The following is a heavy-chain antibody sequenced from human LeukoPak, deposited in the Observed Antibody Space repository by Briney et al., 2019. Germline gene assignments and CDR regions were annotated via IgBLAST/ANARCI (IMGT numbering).Heavy chain of an antibody. CDR2: ISSDGSRT. Sequence: GGSLRLSCAASGFTFSSYWMHWVRQAPGKGLVWVSRISSDGSRTTYADSVKGRFTISRDNSKNTLYLQMNSLRAEDTAVYYCARRAGGYSHPYDYWGQGILVTVSS. V-gene: IGHV3-74*01. J-gene: IGHJ4*02. CDR1: GFTFSSYW. D-gene: IGHD4-23*01. CDR3: ARRAGGYSHPYDY.